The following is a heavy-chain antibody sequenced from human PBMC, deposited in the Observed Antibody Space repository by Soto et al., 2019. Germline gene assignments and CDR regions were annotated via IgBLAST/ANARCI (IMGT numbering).Heavy chain of an antibody. Sequence: HPGGSLRLSCAASGFTFSSYWMNWVRHAPGKGLVWVSRNDGSSTYYADSVKGRFTISRDDAKNTLYLQMDSLRVEDTAVYYCVRVYKPIVYWGQGNLVPVSS. V-gene: IGHV3-74*01. CDR1: GFTFSSYW. J-gene: IGHJ4*02. CDR3: VRVYKPIVY. D-gene: IGHD1-20*01. CDR2: NDGSST.